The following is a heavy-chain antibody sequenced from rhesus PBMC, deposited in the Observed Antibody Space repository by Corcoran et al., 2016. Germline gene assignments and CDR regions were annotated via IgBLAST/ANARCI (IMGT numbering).Heavy chain of an antibody. J-gene: IGHJ4*01. D-gene: IGHD3-22*01. V-gene: IGHV4-99*01. CDR2: FGGSSGST. CDR1: GYSISSGYY. Sequence: QVQLQESGPGLVKPSETLSPTCAVSGYSISSGYYWGWIRQPPGKGLEWIGYFGGSSGSTYYNPSLKSRVTISKDTSKNQFSLKLSSVTAADTAVYYCARHSAGVITPYFDYWGQGVLVTVSS. CDR3: ARHSAGVITPYFDY.